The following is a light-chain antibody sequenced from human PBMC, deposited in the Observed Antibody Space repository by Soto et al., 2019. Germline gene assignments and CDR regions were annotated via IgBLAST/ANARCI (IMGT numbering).Light chain of an antibody. CDR3: QQRGNWPLT. J-gene: IGKJ4*01. CDR2: DAS. Sequence: DIVLTQSPATLSLSPGERATLSCRASQSVRSFLAWYQQKPGQAPRLLIYDASNRATGIPARFSGSGSGTDFTLTISSLEPEDFAVYYCQQRGNWPLTFGGGTKVEIK. V-gene: IGKV3-11*01. CDR1: QSVRSF.